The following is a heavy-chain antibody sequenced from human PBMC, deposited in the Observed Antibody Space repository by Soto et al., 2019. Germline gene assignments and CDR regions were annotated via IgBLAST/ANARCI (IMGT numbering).Heavy chain of an antibody. CDR1: GFTFSSYW. D-gene: IGHD6-6*01. J-gene: IGHJ5*02. V-gene: IGHV3-74*01. Sequence: PGGSLRLSCAASGFTFSSYWMHWVRQAPGKGLVWDSRINSDGSSTSYADSVKGRFTISRDNAKNTLYLQMNSLRVEDTAVYYCARVYSSSSVMFDPWGQGTLVTVSS. CDR2: INSDGSST. CDR3: ARVYSSSSVMFDP.